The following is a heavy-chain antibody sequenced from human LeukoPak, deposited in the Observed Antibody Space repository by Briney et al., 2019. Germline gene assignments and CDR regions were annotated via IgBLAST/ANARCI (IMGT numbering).Heavy chain of an antibody. V-gene: IGHV4-39*01. CDR2: IYYSGST. Sequence: SETLSLTCTVSGGSISSSSYYWGWIRQPPGKGLEWIGSIYYSGSTYYNPSLKSRVTISVDTSKNQFSLKLSSVTAADTAVYYCARPVDSYGYIFDYWGQGTLVTVSS. CDR1: GGSISSSSYY. J-gene: IGHJ4*02. CDR3: ARPVDSYGYIFDY. D-gene: IGHD5-18*01.